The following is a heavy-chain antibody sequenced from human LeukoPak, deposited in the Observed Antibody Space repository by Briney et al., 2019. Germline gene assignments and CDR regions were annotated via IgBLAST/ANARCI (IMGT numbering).Heavy chain of an antibody. CDR3: AKDIVVVSAAGDYMDV. D-gene: IGHD2-2*01. CDR1: GFTFSSYA. Sequence: QAGGSLRLSCAASGFTFSSYAMSWVRQAPGKGLEWVSVMSGSGSSIDYADSVKGRFTISRDNSKNTLYLQMNSLRVEDTAVYYCAKDIVVVSAAGDYMDVWGKGTTVTVSS. V-gene: IGHV3-23*01. CDR2: MSGSGSSI. J-gene: IGHJ6*03.